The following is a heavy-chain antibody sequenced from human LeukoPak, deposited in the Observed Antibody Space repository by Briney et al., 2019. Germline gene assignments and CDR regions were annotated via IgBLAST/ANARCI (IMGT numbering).Heavy chain of an antibody. V-gene: IGHV4-4*07. CDR1: GGSIRSYY. Sequence: KPSEALSLSCTVSGGSIRSYYWSWIRQPGGKGLEWIGRIYTSGSTNYNPSLKSRVTMSVDTSKNQFSLKLSSVAAADTAVYYCARAETYYYGSGSNNWFDPWGQGTLVTVSS. J-gene: IGHJ5*02. D-gene: IGHD3-10*01. CDR2: IYTSGST. CDR3: ARAETYYYGSGSNNWFDP.